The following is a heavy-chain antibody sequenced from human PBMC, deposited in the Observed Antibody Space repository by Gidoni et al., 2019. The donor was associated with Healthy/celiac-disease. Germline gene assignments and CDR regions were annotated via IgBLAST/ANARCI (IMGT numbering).Heavy chain of an antibody. CDR1: GFTFSSYG. V-gene: IGHV3-30*18. Sequence: QVQRVESGGGVVQPGRSLRLSCAASGFTFSSYGMHWVRQAPGKGLEWVAVISYDGSNKYYADSVKGRFTISRDNSKNTLYLQMNSLRAEDTAVYYCAKGSDAFDIWGQGTMVTVSS. CDR2: ISYDGSNK. CDR3: AKGSDAFDI. J-gene: IGHJ3*02.